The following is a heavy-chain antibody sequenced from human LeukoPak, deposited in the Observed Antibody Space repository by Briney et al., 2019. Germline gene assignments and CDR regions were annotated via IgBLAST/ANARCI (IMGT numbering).Heavy chain of an antibody. CDR2: ISYDGSNK. CDR1: GFTFSSYA. Sequence: GGSLRLSCAASGFTFSSYAMHWVRQAPGKGLEWVAVISYDGSNKYYADSVKGRFTISRDNSQNTLYLQLNSLRAEDTALYYCTRDRLLRDWGALDIWGQGTLVTVSS. V-gene: IGHV3-30*07. D-gene: IGHD7-27*01. CDR3: TRDRLLRDWGALDI. J-gene: IGHJ3*02.